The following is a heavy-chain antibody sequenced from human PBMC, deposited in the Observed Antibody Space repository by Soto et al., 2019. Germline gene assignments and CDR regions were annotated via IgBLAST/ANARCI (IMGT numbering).Heavy chain of an antibody. V-gene: IGHV3-30*18. CDR2: ISYDGSNK. D-gene: IGHD6-13*01. J-gene: IGHJ5*02. CDR3: AKGGEQLGDWFDP. CDR1: GFTFSSYG. Sequence: QVQLVESGGGVVQPGRSLRLSCAASGFTFSSYGMHWVRQAPGKGLEWVAVISYDGSNKYYADSVKGRFTISRDNSKNTLYLQMNSLRAEDTAVYYCAKGGEQLGDWFDPWGQGTLVTVSS.